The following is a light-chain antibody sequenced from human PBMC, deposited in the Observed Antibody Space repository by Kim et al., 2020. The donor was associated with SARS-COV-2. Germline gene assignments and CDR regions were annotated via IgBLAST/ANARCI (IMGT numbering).Light chain of an antibody. Sequence: LGQTVMITSQGDSLRRYYPSWYQQKPGQPPVLVFYGKNNRPSVIPDRFSGSYSGNTASLTITAAQAEDEADYYCNSRESSANHWMFGGGTKLTVL. J-gene: IGLJ3*02. CDR3: NSRESSANHWM. V-gene: IGLV3-19*01. CDR1: SLRRYY. CDR2: GKN.